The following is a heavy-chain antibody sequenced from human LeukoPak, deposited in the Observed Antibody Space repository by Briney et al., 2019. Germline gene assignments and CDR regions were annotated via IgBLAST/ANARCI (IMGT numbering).Heavy chain of an antibody. D-gene: IGHD1-7*01. V-gene: IGHV4-61*07. CDR2: IYYSGSP. Sequence: WILYIYYSGSPHYTPSLKSRVTISVDTSNNQFSLKLSSVTAADTAVYYCARQLELRFDYWGQGTLVTVSS. CDR3: ARQLELRFDY. J-gene: IGHJ4*02.